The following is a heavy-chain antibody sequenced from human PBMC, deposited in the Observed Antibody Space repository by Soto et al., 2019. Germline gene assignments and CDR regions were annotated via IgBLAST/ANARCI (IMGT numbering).Heavy chain of an antibody. CDR2: VNSLGTYT. J-gene: IGHJ5*02. CDR3: ARNYGGASGVNA. CDR1: GFTFSDSY. D-gene: IGHD4-17*01. Sequence: VQLVESGGGLVKPGGSLRLSCAASGFTFSDSYMSWIRQSPGKGMEWLSYVNSLGTYTKYADSVRGRFTISRDNAQNSLYLEMTSLPVDDTAVYYCARNYGGASGVNAWGQGTQVTVSS. V-gene: IGHV3-11*05.